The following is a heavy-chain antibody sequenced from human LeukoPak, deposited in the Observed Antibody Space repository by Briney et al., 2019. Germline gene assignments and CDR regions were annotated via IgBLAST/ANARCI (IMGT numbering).Heavy chain of an antibody. CDR3: CSSSALGTQN. CDR2: ISYDGSNK. V-gene: IGHV3-30*03. CDR1: GFTFSSYG. Sequence: GGSLRLSCAASGFTFSSYGMHWVRQAPGKGLEWVAVISYDGSNKYYADSVKGRFTISRDNSKNTLYLQMNSLRAEDTAVNYCCSSSALGTQNWGQGTLVTVSS. D-gene: IGHD6-6*01. J-gene: IGHJ4*02.